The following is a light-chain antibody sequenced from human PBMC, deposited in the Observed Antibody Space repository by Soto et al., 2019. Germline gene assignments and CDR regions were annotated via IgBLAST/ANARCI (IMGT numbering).Light chain of an antibody. Sequence: DIQMTQSPSTLSASVGDRVTITCRASQSISTSLAWYQQKPGKAPKVLIYKASSLESGVPSRFSGSGSWTEITLTISSLQPDDFATYYCQHCDSYWTFGQGTKVEIK. V-gene: IGKV1-5*03. CDR2: KAS. CDR3: QHCDSYWT. J-gene: IGKJ1*01. CDR1: QSISTS.